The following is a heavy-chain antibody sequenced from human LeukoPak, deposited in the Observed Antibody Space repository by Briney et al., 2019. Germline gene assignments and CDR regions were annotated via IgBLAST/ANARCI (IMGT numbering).Heavy chain of an antibody. CDR3: AREVRSAWASFDP. J-gene: IGHJ5*02. CDR1: GYSISSGYY. Sequence: SETMSLTCSVSGYSISSGYYWGWIRQPPGKGLEWIGTIYHSGTTFYNPSLQSRVTVSLDTSKNQFSLKLSSVTAADTAVYYCAREVRSAWASFDPWGQGTLVTVSS. CDR2: IYHSGTT. V-gene: IGHV4-38-2*02. D-gene: IGHD1-26*01.